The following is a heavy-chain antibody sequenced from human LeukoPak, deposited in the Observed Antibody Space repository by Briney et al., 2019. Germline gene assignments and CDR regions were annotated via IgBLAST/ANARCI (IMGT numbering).Heavy chain of an antibody. CDR1: RFTFDDYA. CDR3: AKDTLDFWSGYYMGAFDI. Sequence: PGGSLRLSCAASRFTFDDYAMHWVRQAPGKGLEWVSLISGDGGSTYYADSVKGRFTISSDNSKTSLYLQMNSLRTEDTALYYCAKDTLDFWSGYYMGAFDIWGQGTMVTVSS. J-gene: IGHJ3*02. V-gene: IGHV3-43*02. D-gene: IGHD3-3*01. CDR2: ISGDGGST.